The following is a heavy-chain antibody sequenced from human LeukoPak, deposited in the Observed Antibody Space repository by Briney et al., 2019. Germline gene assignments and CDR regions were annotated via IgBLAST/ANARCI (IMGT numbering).Heavy chain of an antibody. CDR2: INWNSDSI. J-gene: IGHJ4*02. D-gene: IGHD5-12*01. Sequence: GGSLRLSCAASGFNFVDYAMHWVRQVPGKGLEWVSGINWNSDSIGYADSVKGRFTTSRDNAKNSLYLQMNSLRAEDTAFYYCAINGGGDSGYGNFDYWGQGTLVTVSS. V-gene: IGHV3-9*01. CDR3: AINGGGDSGYGNFDY. CDR1: GFNFVDYA.